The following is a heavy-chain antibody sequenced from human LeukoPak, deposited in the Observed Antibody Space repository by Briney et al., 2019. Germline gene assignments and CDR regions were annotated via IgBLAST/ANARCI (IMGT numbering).Heavy chain of an antibody. CDR3: ARVRRELLYYYYYMGV. Sequence: KPSETLSLTCTVSGGSISSYYWSWIRQPAGKGLEWIGRIYTSGSTNYNPSLKSRVTMSVDTSKNQFSLKLSSVTAADTAVYYCARVRRELLYYYYYMGVWGKGTTVTVSS. V-gene: IGHV4-4*07. D-gene: IGHD1-26*01. CDR2: IYTSGST. J-gene: IGHJ6*03. CDR1: GGSISSYY.